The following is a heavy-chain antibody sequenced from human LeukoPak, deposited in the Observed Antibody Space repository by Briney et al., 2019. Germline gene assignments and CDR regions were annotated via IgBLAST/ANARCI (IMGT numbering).Heavy chain of an antibody. CDR1: GGTFSSYA. CDR2: IIPIFGTA. J-gene: IGHJ4*02. V-gene: IGHV1-69*01. Sequence: GASVKVSCKASGGTFSSYAISWVRQAPGQGLEWMGGIIPIFGTANYAQKFQGRVTITADESTSTAYMELSSLRSEDTAVYYCARSNRRALAVAGLCFDYWGQGTLVTVSS. D-gene: IGHD6-19*01. CDR3: ARSNRRALAVAGLCFDY.